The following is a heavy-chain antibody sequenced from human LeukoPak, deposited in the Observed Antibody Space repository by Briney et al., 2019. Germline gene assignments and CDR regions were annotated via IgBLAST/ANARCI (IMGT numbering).Heavy chain of an antibody. J-gene: IGHJ1*01. CDR1: GGSISSYY. CDR3: ASCVVVTATKYFQH. CDR2: IYYRGST. V-gene: IGHV4-59*01. D-gene: IGHD2-21*02. Sequence: SETLSLTCTVSGGSISSYYWSWIRQPPGKGLEWIGDIYYRGSTNYNPSLKSRVTISVDTSKNQFSLKLSSVTAADTAVYYCASCVVVTATKYFQHWGQGTLVTVSS.